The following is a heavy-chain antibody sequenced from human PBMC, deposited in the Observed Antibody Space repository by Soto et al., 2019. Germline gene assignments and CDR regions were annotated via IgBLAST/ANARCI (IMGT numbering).Heavy chain of an antibody. J-gene: IGHJ4*02. Sequence: VQLVESGGGVVQPGRSLRLSCAASGFTFSDYAMHWVRQAPGKGLEWVAVVSHDGRNTHYADSVKGRFTISRDSSKNTVSLGMTSLRAEDTAVYYVATGGRQWLVTSDFNYWGQGALVTVSS. D-gene: IGHD6-19*01. V-gene: IGHV3-30*03. CDR2: VSHDGRNT. CDR1: GFTFSDYA. CDR3: ATGGRQWLVTSDFNY.